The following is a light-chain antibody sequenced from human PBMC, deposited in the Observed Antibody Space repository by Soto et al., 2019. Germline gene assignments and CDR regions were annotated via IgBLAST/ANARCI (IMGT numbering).Light chain of an antibody. CDR2: AAS. Sequence: IQLPQSPSSLSASVGDRVTITCRASQGISSYLAWYQQKLGKAPKLLIYAASTLQSGVPSSFSGIGSGTDFTLTISSLQPKDFATYYCQQLNSYPSNFGQGTRLEIK. J-gene: IGKJ5*01. V-gene: IGKV1-9*01. CDR3: QQLNSYPSN. CDR1: QGISSY.